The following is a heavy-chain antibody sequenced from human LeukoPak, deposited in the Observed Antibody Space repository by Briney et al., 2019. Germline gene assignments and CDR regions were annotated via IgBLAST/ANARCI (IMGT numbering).Heavy chain of an antibody. Sequence: ASVTVSCKASGYTFTSYDINWVRQATGQGLEWMGWMNPNSGNTGYAQKFQGRVTMTRNTSISTAYMELSSLRSGDTAVYYCARVALEWGSGYYGGLLVYYMDVWGKGTTVTVSS. V-gene: IGHV1-8*01. CDR1: GYTFTSYD. J-gene: IGHJ6*03. CDR3: ARVALEWGSGYYGGLLVYYMDV. D-gene: IGHD3-22*01. CDR2: MNPNSGNT.